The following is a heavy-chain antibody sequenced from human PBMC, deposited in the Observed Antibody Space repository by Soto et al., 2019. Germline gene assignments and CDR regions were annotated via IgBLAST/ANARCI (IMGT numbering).Heavy chain of an antibody. CDR3: ARGDEQEGIDY. J-gene: IGHJ4*02. CDR1: GYTFTSYG. CDR2: ISAYNGNT. D-gene: IGHD3-10*01. V-gene: IGHV1-18*01. Sequence: ASVKVSCEASGYTFTSYGISWVRQAPGQGLEWMGWISAYNGNTNYAQKLQGRVTMTTDTSKSKAYMELRSLRSDDTSVYYCARGDEQEGIDYWGQGTLVTVSS.